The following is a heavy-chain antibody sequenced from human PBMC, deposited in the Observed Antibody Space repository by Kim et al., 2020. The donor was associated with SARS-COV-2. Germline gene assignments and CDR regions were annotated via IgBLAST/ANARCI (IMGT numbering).Heavy chain of an antibody. CDR3: ARDRYGDYVRYYLDC. D-gene: IGHD4-17*01. Sequence: PSLKSRVSISLDTSKNQISLRLNFMTAADTAVYYCARDRYGDYVRYYLDCWGQGTLVTVSS. J-gene: IGHJ4*02. V-gene: IGHV4-59*01.